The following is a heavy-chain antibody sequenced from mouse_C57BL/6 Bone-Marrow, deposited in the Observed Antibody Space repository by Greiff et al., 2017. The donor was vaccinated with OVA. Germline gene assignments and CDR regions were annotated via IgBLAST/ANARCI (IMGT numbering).Heavy chain of an antibody. D-gene: IGHD2-5*01. CDR1: GYPFPAYE. CDR2: IDPETGGT. J-gene: IGHJ2*01. CDR3: TRDYSNYVDY. V-gene: IGHV1-15*01. Sequence: VQLHRSGAELVRPGASVTLSCKASGYPFPAYEMHWVKQPPLHGLEWIGAIDPETGGTAYNQKFKGKAILTADKSSSTAYMELRSLTSEDSAVYYCTRDYSNYVDYWGQGTTLTVSS.